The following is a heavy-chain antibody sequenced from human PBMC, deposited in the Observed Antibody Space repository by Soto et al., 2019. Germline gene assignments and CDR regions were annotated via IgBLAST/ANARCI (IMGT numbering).Heavy chain of an antibody. Sequence: QVQLQESGPGLVKPSQTLSLTCTVSGGSISSGGYYWSWIRQHPGKGLEWIGYIYYSGSTYYNPYLKSRVTISVDTSKNQFSLKLSSVTAADTAVYYCARGHIVVVPAAIPFFDYWGQGTLVTVSS. D-gene: IGHD2-2*01. J-gene: IGHJ4*02. CDR2: IYYSGST. V-gene: IGHV4-31*03. CDR3: ARGHIVVVPAAIPFFDY. CDR1: GGSISSGGYY.